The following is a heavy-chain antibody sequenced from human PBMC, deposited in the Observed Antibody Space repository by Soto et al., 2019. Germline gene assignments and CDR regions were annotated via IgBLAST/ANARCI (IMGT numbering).Heavy chain of an antibody. CDR1: GGSISSNY. CDR3: AGYRRGAVAGYTLDN. CDR2: VYNSGST. D-gene: IGHD6-13*01. V-gene: IGHV4-59*01. Sequence: PSETLSLTCTVSGGSISSNYWTWIRQPPGKGLEWIGYVYNSGSTNYNPSLKSRVTISEDTSKSQFSLKVNSMTAADTAVYYCAGYRRGAVAGYTLDNWGQGILVTVSS. J-gene: IGHJ4*02.